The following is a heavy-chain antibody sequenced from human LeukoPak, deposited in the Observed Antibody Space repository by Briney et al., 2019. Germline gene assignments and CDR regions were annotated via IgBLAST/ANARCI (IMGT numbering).Heavy chain of an antibody. CDR2: INHSGST. CDR3: ARGGDIAAAGRFDY. D-gene: IGHD6-13*01. CDR1: GGSFSGYY. V-gene: IGHV4-34*01. J-gene: IGHJ4*02. Sequence: SETLSLTCAVYGGSFSGYYWSWIRQPPGKGLEWIGEINHSGSTNYNPSLKSRVTISVDTSKNQFSLKLSSVTAADTAVYYCARGGDIAAAGRFDYWGQGTLVTVSS.